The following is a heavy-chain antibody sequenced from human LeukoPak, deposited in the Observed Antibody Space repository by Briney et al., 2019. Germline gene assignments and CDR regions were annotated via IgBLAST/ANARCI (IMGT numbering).Heavy chain of an antibody. CDR1: GFTFSSYS. J-gene: IGHJ4*02. V-gene: IGHV3-30*02. CDR3: AKELAAAFGD. CDR2: IRYDGSYK. Sequence: PGGSLRLSCAASGFTFSSYSMNWVRQAPGKGLEWVAFIRYDGSYKLYADSVKGRFTISRDNFKNTAHLQMNSLRPEDTAVYFCAKELAAAFGDWGQRTLVTVSS. D-gene: IGHD6-13*01.